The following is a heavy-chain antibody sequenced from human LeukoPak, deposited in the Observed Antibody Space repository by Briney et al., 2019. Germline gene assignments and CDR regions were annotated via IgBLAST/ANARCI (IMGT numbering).Heavy chain of an antibody. CDR3: AKGGGYTSSWFDY. CDR2: ISGSGGYT. V-gene: IGHV3-23*01. J-gene: IGHJ4*02. CDR1: AFTFSSYA. D-gene: IGHD6-13*01. Sequence: PGGTLRLSCAASAFTFSSYAMTWVRQAPGKGLEWVSGISGSGGYTYYADSVKGRFTISRDESKNTLYLQMNSLRAEDTAVYYCAKGGGYTSSWFDYWGQGTLVTVSS.